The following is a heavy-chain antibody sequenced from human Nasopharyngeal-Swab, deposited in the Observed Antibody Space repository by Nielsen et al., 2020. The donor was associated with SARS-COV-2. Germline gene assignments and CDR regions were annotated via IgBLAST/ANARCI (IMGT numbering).Heavy chain of an antibody. V-gene: IGHV5-51*01. CDR1: GYSFTSYW. D-gene: IGHD6-6*01. J-gene: IGHJ6*03. CDR2: IYPGDSDT. CDR3: ARLYEARRYYYCYMDV. Sequence: KVSCRGSGYSFTSYWIGWVRQMPGKGLEWMGIIYPGDSDTRYSPSFQGQVTISADKSISTAYLQWSSLKASDTAMYYCARLYEARRYYYCYMDVWGKGTTVTVSS.